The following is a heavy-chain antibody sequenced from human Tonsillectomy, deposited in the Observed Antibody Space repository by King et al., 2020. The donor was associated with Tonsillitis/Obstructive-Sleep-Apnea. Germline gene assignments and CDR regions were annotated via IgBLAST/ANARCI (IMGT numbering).Heavy chain of an antibody. CDR1: RFTFSSYT. Sequence: VQLVESGGGLVQPGGSLRLSCAASRFTFSSYTMSWVRQAPGRGLECVSGISGRGESTNYADSVKGGFTSSRDNSRNTRYLQMNSLRAEDTAVYYCAKDLIDNYNCYYMDVWGKGTTVTVSS. CDR2: ISGRGEST. J-gene: IGHJ6*03. V-gene: IGHV3-23*04. CDR3: AKDLIDNYNCYYMDV.